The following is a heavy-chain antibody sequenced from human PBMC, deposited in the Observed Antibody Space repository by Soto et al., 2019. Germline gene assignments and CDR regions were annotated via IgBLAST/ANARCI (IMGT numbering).Heavy chain of an antibody. Sequence: QVQLVQSGGEVKKPGASVKVSCNTSGYTFSTYGISWVRQAPGQGLAWMGWISAYNGDTNYAQNFKGRVTLSTDTSTRTAYLELRSLRSDDTAVYYCTRQRYTYGPFDYWGQGTLVTVSS. CDR1: GYTFSTYG. J-gene: IGHJ4*02. D-gene: IGHD5-18*01. V-gene: IGHV1-18*01. CDR3: TRQRYTYGPFDY. CDR2: ISAYNGDT.